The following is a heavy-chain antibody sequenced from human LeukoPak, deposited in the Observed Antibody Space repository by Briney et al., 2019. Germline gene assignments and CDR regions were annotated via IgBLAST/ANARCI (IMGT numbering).Heavy chain of an antibody. CDR1: GFTISSNY. CDR3: ARVWYSSGFY. CDR2: IYSGGST. J-gene: IGHJ4*02. D-gene: IGHD6-19*01. Sequence: GGSLRLSCAASGFTISSNYMGWVRQAPGKGLEWVSVIYSGGSTFYADSVRGRFTISRDNSKNTLYLQMNSLRAEDTAVYYCARVWYSSGFYWGQGTLVTVSS. V-gene: IGHV3-66*01.